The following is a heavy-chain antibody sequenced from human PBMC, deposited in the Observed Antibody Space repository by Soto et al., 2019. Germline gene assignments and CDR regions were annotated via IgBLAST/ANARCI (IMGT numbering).Heavy chain of an antibody. CDR1: GNSFSTYW. CDR2: IYPGDSDT. J-gene: IGHJ4*02. D-gene: IGHD2-2*01. Sequence: EVQLVQSGAEVKKPGESLKISCKGSGNSFSTYWIGWVRQMPGKGLEWMGIIYPGDSDTRYSPSFQGQVTISADKSISTAYLQWSSLKASDTAMYYCARHSLLYCSISSCYGPVFDYWGQGTLVTVSS. CDR3: ARHSLLYCSISSCYGPVFDY. V-gene: IGHV5-51*01.